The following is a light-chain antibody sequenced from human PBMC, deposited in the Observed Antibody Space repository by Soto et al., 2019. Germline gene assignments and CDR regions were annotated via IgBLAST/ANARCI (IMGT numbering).Light chain of an antibody. J-gene: IGLJ2*01. CDR1: NSDVGNYNL. CDR3: CSYAGSTIVV. V-gene: IGLV2-23*01. CDR2: EGS. Sequence: QSALTQPASVSGSPGQSITISCTGTNSDVGNYNLVSWYQQHPGTAPKLIIYEGSKRPSGVSNRFSGSKSGNAASLTISGLQTEDEADYYCCSYAGSTIVVFGGGTQLTVL.